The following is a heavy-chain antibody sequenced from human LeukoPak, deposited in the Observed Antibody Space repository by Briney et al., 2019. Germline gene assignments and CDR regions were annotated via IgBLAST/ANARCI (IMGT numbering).Heavy chain of an antibody. CDR1: GGSFSGYY. V-gene: IGHV4-34*01. D-gene: IGHD3-10*01. Sequence: PSETLSLTCAVYGGSFSGYYWSWIRQPPGKGLEWIGEINHSGSTNYNPSLKSRVTISVDTSKNQFSLKLSSVTAADTAVYYCAGGPVRVAVYWGQGTLVTVSS. CDR2: INHSGST. J-gene: IGHJ4*02. CDR3: AGGPVRVAVY.